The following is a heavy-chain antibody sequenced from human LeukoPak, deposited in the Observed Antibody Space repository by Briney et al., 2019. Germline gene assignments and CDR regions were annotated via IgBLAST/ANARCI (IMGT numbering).Heavy chain of an antibody. V-gene: IGHV1-69*06. CDR2: IIPIFGTA. CDR3: ARGLSRVVVVVAATAYYYYGMDV. D-gene: IGHD2-15*01. CDR1: GGTFSSYA. J-gene: IGHJ6*04. Sequence: SVKVSCKASGGTFSSYAISWVRQAPGQGLEWMGGIIPIFGTANYAQEFQGRVTITADKSTSTAYMELSSLRSEDTAVYYCARGLSRVVVVVAATAYYYYGMDVWGKGTTVTVSS.